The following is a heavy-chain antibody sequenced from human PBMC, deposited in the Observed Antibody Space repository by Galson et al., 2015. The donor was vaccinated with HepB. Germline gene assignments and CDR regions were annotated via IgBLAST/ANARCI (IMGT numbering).Heavy chain of an antibody. V-gene: IGHV3-21*01. Sequence: LRLSCAASGFPFSTYTMHWVRQAPGKGLEWVSSIDGSSNYIYYAGSVKGRFTISRDNAKNSLYLQMNSLRAEDTSLYYCARHLSGTIVYSYFDYWGQGTLVTVSS. CDR1: GFPFSTYT. CDR3: ARHLSGTIVYSYFDY. CDR2: IDGSSNYI. J-gene: IGHJ4*02. D-gene: IGHD3-10*01.